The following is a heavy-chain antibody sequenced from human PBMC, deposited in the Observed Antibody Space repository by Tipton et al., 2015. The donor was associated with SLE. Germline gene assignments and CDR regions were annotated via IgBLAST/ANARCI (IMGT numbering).Heavy chain of an antibody. CDR1: GFTFTTYW. Sequence: SLRLSCVASGFTFTTYWMQWVRQAPGKGLEWVSGIKNDGSEMTYADSVKGRFTISRDNAQRSLYLQMNSLRVEDTAIYYCAAGNDYVDYWGQGTLVTVSS. J-gene: IGHJ4*02. CDR2: IKNDGSEM. D-gene: IGHD3-16*01. CDR3: AAGNDYVDY. V-gene: IGHV3-74*03.